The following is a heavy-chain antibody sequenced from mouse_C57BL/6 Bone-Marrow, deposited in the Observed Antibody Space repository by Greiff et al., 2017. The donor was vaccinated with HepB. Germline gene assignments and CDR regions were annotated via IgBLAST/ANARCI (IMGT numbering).Heavy chain of an antibody. J-gene: IGHJ4*01. D-gene: IGHD1-1*01. CDR1: GFTFSDYY. V-gene: IGHV5-12*01. CDR2: ISNGGGST. CDR3: ARHDRYYGSSYRYAMDY. Sequence: EVQVVESGGGLVQPGGSLKLSCAASGFTFSDYYMYWVRQTPEKRLEWVAYISNGGGSTYYPDTVKGRFTISRDNAKNTLYLQMSRLKSEDTAMYYCARHDRYYGSSYRYAMDYWGQGTSVTVSS.